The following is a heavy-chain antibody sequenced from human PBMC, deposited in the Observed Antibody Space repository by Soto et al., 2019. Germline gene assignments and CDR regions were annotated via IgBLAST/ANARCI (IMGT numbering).Heavy chain of an antibody. J-gene: IGHJ3*01. Sequence: EVQLVESGGGLVRPGGSLRLSCAASGFTFSYYWMHWVRQAPGKGLVWVSRIHSDGSSTNYADFVKGRFIISRDNARNTVDLQMTSVRVEDTAVYYCTRGARGAFGLWIQGTVVTVSS. CDR2: IHSDGSST. CDR3: TRGARGAFGL. CDR1: GFTFSYYW. V-gene: IGHV3-74*01. D-gene: IGHD5-12*01.